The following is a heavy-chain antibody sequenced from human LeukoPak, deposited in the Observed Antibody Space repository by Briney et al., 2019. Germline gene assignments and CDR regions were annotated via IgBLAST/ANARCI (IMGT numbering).Heavy chain of an antibody. Sequence: TGGSLRLSCAASGFTFRSYSMNWVRQAPGKGLEWVSYISSSGSTIYYADSVKGRFTISRDNAKNSLYLQMNSLRAEDTAVYYCARVGIAVAGPDWGQGTLVTVSS. CDR2: ISSSGSTI. V-gene: IGHV3-48*04. J-gene: IGHJ4*02. D-gene: IGHD6-19*01. CDR3: ARVGIAVAGPD. CDR1: GFTFRSYS.